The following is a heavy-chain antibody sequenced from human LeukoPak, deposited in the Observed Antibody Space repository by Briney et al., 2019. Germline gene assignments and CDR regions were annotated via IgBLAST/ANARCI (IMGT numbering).Heavy chain of an antibody. CDR3: ARTTRITIFGVVRAFDI. V-gene: IGHV4-34*01. J-gene: IGHJ3*02. Sequence: SETLSLTCAVYGGSFSGYYWSWIRQPPGKGLEWIGEINHSGSTNYNPSLKSRVTISVDTSKNQFSLKLSSVTAADTAVYYCARTTRITIFGVVRAFDIWGQGTMVTVSS. CDR1: GGSFSGYY. D-gene: IGHD3-3*01. CDR2: INHSGST.